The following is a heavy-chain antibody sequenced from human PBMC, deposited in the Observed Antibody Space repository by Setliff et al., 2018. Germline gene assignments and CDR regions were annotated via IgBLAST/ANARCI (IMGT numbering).Heavy chain of an antibody. J-gene: IGHJ6*02. V-gene: IGHV1-18*01. Sequence: GASVKVSCKASGYTFTSYGISWVRQAPGQGLEWMGWISAYNGNTNYAQKLQGRVTMTTDTSTSTAYMELSSLRSEDTAVYYCAVDGSGSYYYSDYYYGMDVWGQGTTVTVSS. CDR2: ISAYNGNT. D-gene: IGHD3-10*01. CDR3: AVDGSGSYYYSDYYYGMDV. CDR1: GYTFTSYG.